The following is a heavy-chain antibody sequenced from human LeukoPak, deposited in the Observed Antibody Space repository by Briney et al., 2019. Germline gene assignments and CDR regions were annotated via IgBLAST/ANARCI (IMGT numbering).Heavy chain of an antibody. D-gene: IGHD6-19*01. J-gene: IGHJ3*02. CDR3: ARDGEKQWLVAGGAFDI. Sequence: SQTLSLTCTVSGGSISSGGYYWSWIRQPPGKGLEWIGYIYHSGSTYYNPSLKSRVTISVDRSKNQFSLKLSSVTAADTAVYYCARDGEKQWLVAGGAFDIWGQGTMVTVSS. CDR2: IYHSGST. CDR1: GGSISSGGYY. V-gene: IGHV4-30-2*01.